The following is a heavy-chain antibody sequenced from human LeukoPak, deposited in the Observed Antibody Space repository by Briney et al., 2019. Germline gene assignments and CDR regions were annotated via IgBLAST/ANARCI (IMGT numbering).Heavy chain of an antibody. CDR1: GYTFTSYG. V-gene: IGHV1-18*01. D-gene: IGHD3-22*01. CDR2: ISAYNGNT. Sequence: GASVKVSCKASGYTFTSYGISWVRQAPGQGLEWMGWISAYNGNTNYAQKLQGRVTMTTDTSTSTAYMELRSLRPDDTAVYYCARGHTTYYYDSSGYYYPWGQGTLVTVSS. CDR3: ARGHTTYYYDSSGYYYP. J-gene: IGHJ5*02.